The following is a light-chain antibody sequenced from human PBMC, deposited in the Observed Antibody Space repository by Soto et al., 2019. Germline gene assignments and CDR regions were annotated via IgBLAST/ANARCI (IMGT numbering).Light chain of an antibody. CDR3: QQYNNWPPWT. CDR1: QSISSN. Sequence: EIVMPQSPVTLSVSPGDRATLSCRASQSISSNLAWYQQRPGQAPRLLIYGASTRATGIPARFSGSGSGTEFTLTISSLQSEDFAVYYCQQYNNWPPWTFGQGTKVDIK. J-gene: IGKJ1*01. CDR2: GAS. V-gene: IGKV3-15*01.